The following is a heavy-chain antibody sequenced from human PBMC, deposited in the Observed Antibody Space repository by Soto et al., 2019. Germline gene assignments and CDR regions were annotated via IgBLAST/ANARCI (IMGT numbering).Heavy chain of an antibody. Sequence: ASVKVSGKASGYTFTSYGISWVRQAPGQGLEWMGWISAYNGNTNYAQKLQGRVTMTTDTSTSTAYMELRSLRSDDTAVYYCARVSVDTADYYFDYWGQGTLVTVSS. CDR1: GYTFTSYG. D-gene: IGHD5-18*01. V-gene: IGHV1-18*01. J-gene: IGHJ4*02. CDR2: ISAYNGNT. CDR3: ARVSVDTADYYFDY.